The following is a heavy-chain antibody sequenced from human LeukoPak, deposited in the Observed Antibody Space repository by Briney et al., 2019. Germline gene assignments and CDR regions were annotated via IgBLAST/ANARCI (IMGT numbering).Heavy chain of an antibody. V-gene: IGHV3-23*01. D-gene: IGHD3-10*01. J-gene: IGHJ4*02. CDR3: AKVMYYYGSGVLDY. CDR1: GFTFSSYG. CDR2: ISGSGGST. Sequence: GGSLRLSCAASGFTFSSYGMHWVRQAPGKGLEWVSAISGSGGSTYYADSVKGRFTISRDNSKNTLYLQMNSLRAEDTAVYYCAKVMYYYGSGVLDYWGQGTLVTVSS.